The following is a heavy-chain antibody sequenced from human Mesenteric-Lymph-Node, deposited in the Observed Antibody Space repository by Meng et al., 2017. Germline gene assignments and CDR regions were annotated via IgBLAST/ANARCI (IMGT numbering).Heavy chain of an antibody. CDR3: ARSNKAVAGNYYYRGLDV. J-gene: IGHJ6*02. V-gene: IGHV4-61*02. D-gene: IGHD6-19*01. Sequence: LRLSCTVSGGSISSGGYHWNWIRQPAGKGLEWIGRVYTSGSTNYNPSLKSRVTISIDTSKNQFSLKLSSVTAADTAVYYCARSNKAVAGNYYYRGLDVWGQGTTVTVSS. CDR2: VYTSGST. CDR1: GGSISSGGYH.